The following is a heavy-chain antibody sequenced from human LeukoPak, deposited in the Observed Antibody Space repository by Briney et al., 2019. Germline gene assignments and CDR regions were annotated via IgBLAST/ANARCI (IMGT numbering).Heavy chain of an antibody. J-gene: IGHJ4*02. CDR1: GFTFSSYA. V-gene: IGHV3-23*01. D-gene: IGHD3-3*01. CDR2: ITDSGGDT. CDR3: VKGSERSRPYYFDY. Sequence: TGGSLRLSCAASGFTFSSYAMSWVRQAPGKGLEWVSAITDSGGDTYHADSVKGRFTISRDNSKNTLYMQMNSLRAEDTAIYYCVKGSERSRPYYFDYWGQGTLVTVSS.